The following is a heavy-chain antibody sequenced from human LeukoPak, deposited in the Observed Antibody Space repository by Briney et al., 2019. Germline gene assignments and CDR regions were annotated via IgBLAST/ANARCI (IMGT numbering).Heavy chain of an antibody. CDR1: GGSISSSNW. CDR3: ARDSLDNWFDP. Sequence: SETLSLTCALSGGSISSSNWWSGVRQPPGKGLEWIGEIYHSGSTNYKPSLKSRVTISGDTSKNQFSLKLSSVTAADTAVYYCARDSLDNWFDPWGQGTLVTVSS. CDR2: IYHSGST. J-gene: IGHJ5*02. V-gene: IGHV4-4*02. D-gene: IGHD3-16*01.